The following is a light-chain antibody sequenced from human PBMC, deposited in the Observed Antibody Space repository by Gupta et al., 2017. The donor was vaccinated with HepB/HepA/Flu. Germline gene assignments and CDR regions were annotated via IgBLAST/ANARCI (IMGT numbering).Light chain of an antibody. V-gene: IGKV4-1*01. CDR3: QQHDSTLPGT. J-gene: IGKJ5*01. CDR1: QSLLYSSNNKDY. Sequence: DIVMTQSPDSLAVSLGERATIDCKSSQSLLYSSNNKDYLAWYQQKPGQPPKLLIYWASTRASGVPDRFSGSGCGSDFTLTISSRQADDVAVYYYQQHDSTLPGTFGQGTQLEIK. CDR2: WAS.